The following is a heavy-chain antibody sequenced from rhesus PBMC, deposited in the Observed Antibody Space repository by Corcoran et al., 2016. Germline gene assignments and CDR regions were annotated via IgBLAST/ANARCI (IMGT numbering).Heavy chain of an antibody. D-gene: IGHD2-27*01. Sequence: EVQLVESGGGLAKPGGSLRLSCAASGFTFSSYWMNWVRQTPGKGLEWISANNSGGGSTYYADSVKGQFTISRYNSKNSLSLQMKCLRAEDTAMYYCAKAEYCSGIYCYDEYYFDFFCHGALVTVSS. J-gene: IGHJ4*01. CDR1: GFTFSSYW. CDR2: NNSGGGST. V-gene: IGHV3S42*01. CDR3: AKAEYCSGIYCYDEYYFDF.